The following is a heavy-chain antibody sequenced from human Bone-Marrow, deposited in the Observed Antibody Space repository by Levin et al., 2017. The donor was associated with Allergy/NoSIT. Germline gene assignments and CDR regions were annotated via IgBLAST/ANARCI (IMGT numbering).Heavy chain of an antibody. V-gene: IGHV3-21*01. CDR3: ALLSSSDPSLDL. CDR2: ISTTSTYI. Sequence: SCAASGFIFSDYRIHWVRQAPGKGLEWVSFISTTSTYIYYADSVKGRFTISRDNAKNSLFLQMNSLKAEDTAVYYCALLSSSDPSLDLWGRGTLVTVSS. D-gene: IGHD2-2*01. J-gene: IGHJ2*01. CDR1: GFIFSDYR.